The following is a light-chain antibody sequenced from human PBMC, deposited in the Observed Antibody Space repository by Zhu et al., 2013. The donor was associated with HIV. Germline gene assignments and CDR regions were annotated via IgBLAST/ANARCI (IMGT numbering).Light chain of an antibody. V-gene: IGKV3-15*01. J-gene: IGKJ1*01. Sequence: ETVMTQSPATLSVSPGESATLSCRASQGVANYVAWYQHKPGQAPRLLIYGASTRATGIPARFSGSGSGTEFALTISSLQSEDFAVYYCQQYGTLPKTFGQGTKVEIK. CDR2: GAS. CDR1: QGVANY. CDR3: QQYGTLPKT.